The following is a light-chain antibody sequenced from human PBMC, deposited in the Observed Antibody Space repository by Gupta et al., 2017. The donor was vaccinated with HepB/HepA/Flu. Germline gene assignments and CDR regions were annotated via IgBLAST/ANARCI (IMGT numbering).Light chain of an antibody. J-gene: IGKJ4*01. CDR3: QQTERFPLT. CDR1: QGIATE. V-gene: IGKV1D-12*01. Sequence: DIQMTQSPSSVSAPVGDRVTIACRASQGIATELAWYQQKAGSAPRLLISAASRLFTGVPPRFSGTGYGSRFTLTITDVQPDDFAIYYCQQTERFPLTFGGGTRLES. CDR2: AAS.